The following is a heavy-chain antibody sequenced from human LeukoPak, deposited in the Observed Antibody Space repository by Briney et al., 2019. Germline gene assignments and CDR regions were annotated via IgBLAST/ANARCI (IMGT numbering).Heavy chain of an antibody. CDR2: MDTSGHT. CDR1: GGSIRGDY. D-gene: IGHD2-15*01. Sequence: SETLSLTCIVSGGSIRGDYWSWIRQPAGKGLEWIGHMDTSGHTNYNSSLMSRVTMSVDTSKNQFSLRLTSVTAADTAVYYCARHWSHSVAEFGRSYWFDPWGEGTLVTVSS. CDR3: ARHWSHSVAEFGRSYWFDP. J-gene: IGHJ5*02. V-gene: IGHV4-4*07.